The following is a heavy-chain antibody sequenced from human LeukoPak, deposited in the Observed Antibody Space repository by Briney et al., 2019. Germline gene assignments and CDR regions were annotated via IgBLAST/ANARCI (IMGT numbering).Heavy chain of an antibody. V-gene: IGHV4-59*11. CDR3: ARCHYYYYYYMDV. CDR2: IYYSGST. J-gene: IGHJ6*03. CDR1: GGSISSHY. Sequence: SETLSLTCTVSGGSISSHYWSWVRQPPGKGLEWIGYIYYSGSTNYNPSLKSRVTISVDTSKNQFSLKLSSVTAADTAVYYYARCHYYYYYYMDVWGKGTTVTVSS.